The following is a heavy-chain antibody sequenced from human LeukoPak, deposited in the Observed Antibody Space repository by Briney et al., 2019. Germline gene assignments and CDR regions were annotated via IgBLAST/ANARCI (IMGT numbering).Heavy chain of an antibody. J-gene: IGHJ5*02. CDR2: IWFDGSNK. CDR3: AKEYCSGGSCPSLWWFDP. CDR1: GFTFSSYG. D-gene: IGHD2-15*01. V-gene: IGHV3-33*06. Sequence: PGGSLRLSCAASGFTFSSYGMHWVRQAPGKGLEWVAVIWFDGSNKYYADSVKGRFTISRDNSKNTLYLQMNSLRAEDTAVYYCAKEYCSGGSCPSLWWFDPWGQGTLVTVSS.